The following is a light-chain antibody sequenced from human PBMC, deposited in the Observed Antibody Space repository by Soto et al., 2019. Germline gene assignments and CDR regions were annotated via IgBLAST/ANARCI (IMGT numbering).Light chain of an antibody. V-gene: IGLV2-14*01. CDR1: ISDFVVYNY. Sequence: QSVLTQPASVSGSPGQSITISCTGTISDFVVYNYVSWYQQHPGKAPKLMIYGVSNRPSGVSNRFSGSKSGNTASLTISGLQAEDEADYYCCSFTSSNTHVFGTGTKLTVL. CDR3: CSFTSSNTHV. J-gene: IGLJ1*01. CDR2: GVS.